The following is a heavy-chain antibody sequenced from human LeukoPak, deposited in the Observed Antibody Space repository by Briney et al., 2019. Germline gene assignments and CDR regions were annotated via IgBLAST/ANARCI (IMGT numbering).Heavy chain of an antibody. V-gene: IGHV4-30-4*01. CDR1: GDSIGNGDYY. J-gene: IGHJ4*02. D-gene: IGHD5-24*01. Sequence: PSEALSLTCTVSGDSIGNGDYYWTWIRQPPGKGLEWIGYIYFSGTTYYNSSLKSRVTISIDPSKNQFSLKVTSVTAADTAVYYCARGDGYNLGTFDSWGQGTLVTVSS. CDR3: ARGDGYNLGTFDS. CDR2: IYFSGTT.